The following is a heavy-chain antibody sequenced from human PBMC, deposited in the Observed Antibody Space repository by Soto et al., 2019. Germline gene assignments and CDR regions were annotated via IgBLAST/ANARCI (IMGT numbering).Heavy chain of an antibody. CDR1: GGTFSSYA. D-gene: IGHD3-9*01. CDR3: ASPFLTGYFNFDY. Sequence: AASVKVSCKASGGTFSSYAISWVRQAPGQGLEWMGGIIPIFGTANYAQKFQGRVTITADESTSTAYMELSSLRSEDTAVYYCASPFLTGYFNFDYWGQGTLVTVPQ. CDR2: IIPIFGTA. J-gene: IGHJ4*02. V-gene: IGHV1-69*13.